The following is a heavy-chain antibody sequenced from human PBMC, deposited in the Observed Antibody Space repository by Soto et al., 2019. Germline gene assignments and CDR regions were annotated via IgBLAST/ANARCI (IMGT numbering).Heavy chain of an antibody. D-gene: IGHD5-12*01. Sequence: VGSLRLSCAASGFIFSNYGMHWVRQAPGKGLEWVAVITYDGSNKYYADSVKGRFTISRDNSQNTLYLQMNSLRAEDTAIYYCAKDTGGWLQLGYWGQGTLVTVSS. J-gene: IGHJ4*02. CDR1: GFIFSNYG. CDR2: ITYDGSNK. CDR3: AKDTGGWLQLGY. V-gene: IGHV3-30*18.